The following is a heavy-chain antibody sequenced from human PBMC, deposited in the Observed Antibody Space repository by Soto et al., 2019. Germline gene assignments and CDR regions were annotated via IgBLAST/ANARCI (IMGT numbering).Heavy chain of an antibody. D-gene: IGHD5-12*01. V-gene: IGHV3-72*01. J-gene: IGHJ4*02. Sequence: PGGSLRLSCAASGFTISDHFIDWVRQAPGKGLEWVGRTKNIGNNYATEYAASVKGRFTISRDDSRNSVYLYMNWLKSEDTAVDFCTRGGYDYRYWGQGTLVTVSS. CDR3: TRGGYDYRY. CDR2: TKNIGNNYAT. CDR1: GFTISDHF.